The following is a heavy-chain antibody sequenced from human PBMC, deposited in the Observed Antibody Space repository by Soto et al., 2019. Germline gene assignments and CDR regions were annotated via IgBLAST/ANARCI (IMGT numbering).Heavy chain of an antibody. CDR3: ARLDSRKGHYYDY. CDR2: MYYTGST. V-gene: IGHV4-59*08. J-gene: IGHJ4*02. Sequence: PSETLSLTCPVSGDSISSYSLTWIRQPPGRRLEWIGYMYYTGSTNYNPSLKSRVSISVDTSKNQFSLKLRSVTAEDTAVYYCARLDSRKGHYYDYWGQGTLVTVSS. CDR1: GDSISSYS. D-gene: IGHD2-21*01.